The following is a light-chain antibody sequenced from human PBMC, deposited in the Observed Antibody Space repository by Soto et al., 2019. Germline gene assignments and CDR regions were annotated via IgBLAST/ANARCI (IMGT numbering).Light chain of an antibody. V-gene: IGKV3-20*01. CDR1: QSVSSSY. Sequence: EIVLTQSPGTLSLSPGERASPSCRASQSVSSSYLAWYQQKPGQAPRLLIYGASSRATGIPDRFSGSGSGTEFTLTISRLELEDFAVYYCQQYAGSPPRTFGQGTKVEIK. CDR2: GAS. J-gene: IGKJ1*01. CDR3: QQYAGSPPRT.